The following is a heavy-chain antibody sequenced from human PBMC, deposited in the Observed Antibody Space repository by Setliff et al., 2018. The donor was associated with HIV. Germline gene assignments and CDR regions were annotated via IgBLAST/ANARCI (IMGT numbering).Heavy chain of an antibody. CDR2: VFYTGFA. CDR1: GDSIRGYY. CDR3: ARRHTAFDP. J-gene: IGHJ5*02. V-gene: IGHV4-59*08. Sequence: LSLTCTVSGDSIRGYYWSWIRQPPGKGLEWMGYVFYTGFAAYNPSLKSRLTISVDTSKSQFSLTLTSVTAADTAVYYCARRHTAFDPWGQGTLVTVSS. D-gene: IGHD5-18*01.